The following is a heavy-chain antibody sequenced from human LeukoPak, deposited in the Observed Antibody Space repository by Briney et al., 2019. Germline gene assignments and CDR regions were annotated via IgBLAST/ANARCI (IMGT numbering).Heavy chain of an antibody. CDR1: GYTFTSYD. V-gene: IGHV1-8*01. J-gene: IGHJ5*02. D-gene: IGHD3-10*01. Sequence: ASVKVSCKASGYTFTSYDINWVRQSTGQGLEWMGWMNPNSGNTGYAQKFQGRVTMTRNTSISTAYMELSSLRSEDTAVYYCARGATFTYYYGSGSYYSPNWFDPWGQGTLVTVSS. CDR3: ARGATFTYYYGSGSYYSPNWFDP. CDR2: MNPNSGNT.